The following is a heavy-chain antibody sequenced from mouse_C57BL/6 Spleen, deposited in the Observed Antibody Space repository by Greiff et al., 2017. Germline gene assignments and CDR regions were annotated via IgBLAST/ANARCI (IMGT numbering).Heavy chain of an antibody. CDR1: GFNITDYY. D-gene: IGHD1-1*01. J-gene: IGHJ2*01. CDR2: IDPEDGET. Sequence: EVQLQQSGAELVKPGASVKLSCTASGFNITDYYMHWVKQRTEQGLEWIGRIDPEDGETKYAPKFQGKATLTADTSSNTAYLQLSSLTSEDTAVXYCARWGYGSSYGYFDYWGQGTTRTVSS. CDR3: ARWGYGSSYGYFDY. V-gene: IGHV14-2*01.